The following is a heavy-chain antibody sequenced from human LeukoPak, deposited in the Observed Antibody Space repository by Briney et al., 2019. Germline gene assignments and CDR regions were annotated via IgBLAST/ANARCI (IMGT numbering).Heavy chain of an antibody. CDR3: ARDWQDSSSWDFDY. Sequence: GGSLRLSCAASGFTFSSYGMHWVRQAPGKGLEWVAVIWYDGSNKYYADSVKGRFTISRDNSKNTLYLQMNSLRAEDTAVYYCARDWQDSSSWDFDYWGQGTLVTVSS. V-gene: IGHV3-33*01. D-gene: IGHD6-13*01. CDR2: IWYDGSNK. CDR1: GFTFSSYG. J-gene: IGHJ4*02.